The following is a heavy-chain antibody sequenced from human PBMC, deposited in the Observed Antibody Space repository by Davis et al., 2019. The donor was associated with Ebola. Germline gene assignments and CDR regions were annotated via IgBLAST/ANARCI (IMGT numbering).Heavy chain of an antibody. V-gene: IGHV1-3*01. Sequence: ASVKVSCKASGYTFTSYGISWVRQAPGQGLEWMGWINAGNGNTKYSQKFQGRVTITRDTSASTAYMELSSLRSEDTAVYYCARVPGSYSSSWYYFDYWGQGTLVTVSS. CDR2: INAGNGNT. D-gene: IGHD6-13*01. CDR1: GYTFTSYG. J-gene: IGHJ4*02. CDR3: ARVPGSYSSSWYYFDY.